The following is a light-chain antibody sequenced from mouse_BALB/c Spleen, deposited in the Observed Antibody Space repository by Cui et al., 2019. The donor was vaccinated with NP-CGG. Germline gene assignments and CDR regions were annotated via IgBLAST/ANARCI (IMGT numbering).Light chain of an antibody. CDR1: TGAVTTSNY. Sequence: AFVTPESALTTSPGETVTLTCRSSTGAVTTSNYANWVQEKPDHLFTGLIGGTNNRAPGVPARFSGSLIGDKAALTITGAQTDDEAIYFCALWYSNHWVFGGGTKLTVL. CDR3: ALWYSNHWV. CDR2: GTN. J-gene: IGLJ1*01. V-gene: IGLV1*01.